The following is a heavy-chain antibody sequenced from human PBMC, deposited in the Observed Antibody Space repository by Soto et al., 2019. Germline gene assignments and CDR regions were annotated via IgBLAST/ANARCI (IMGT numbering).Heavy chain of an antibody. CDR3: ATGAPRPPSNDYGLDL. J-gene: IGHJ6*02. V-gene: IGHV3-23*01. D-gene: IGHD3-10*01. CDR1: TFTFKIYV. Sequence: EMQLLESGGTLVQPGGSLRLSCSASTFTFKIYVMNWVRQAPGKGLEWVAAISGSGGATYYAESVKGRFTVSRDNSKTNLFLQMNSLRVNDTAVYFCATGAPRPPSNDYGLDLWGQGTTVTVS. CDR2: ISGSGGAT.